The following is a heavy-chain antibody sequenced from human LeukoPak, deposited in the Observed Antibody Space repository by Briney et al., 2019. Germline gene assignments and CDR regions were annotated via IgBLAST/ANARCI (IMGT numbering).Heavy chain of an antibody. Sequence: PGGSLRLSCTTSGFTFGDYAMSWVRQAPGKGLEWVGFIRSKVYGGTKQYAASVKGRFTIQRDDSKSIAYLQMNSLKTEDTAVYYCTRDPIQYYYDSSGYSYFDYWGQGTLVTVSS. D-gene: IGHD3-22*01. J-gene: IGHJ4*02. V-gene: IGHV3-49*04. CDR2: IRSKVYGGTK. CDR3: TRDPIQYYYDSSGYSYFDY. CDR1: GFTFGDYA.